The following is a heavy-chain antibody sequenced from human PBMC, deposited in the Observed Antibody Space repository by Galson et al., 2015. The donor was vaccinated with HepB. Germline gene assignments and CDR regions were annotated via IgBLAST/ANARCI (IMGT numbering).Heavy chain of an antibody. CDR2: FSPGDSDS. Sequence: QSGAEVKKPGESLRISCKGVGYSFTNYWIGWVRQVPGKGLEWMGIFSPGDSDSRYSPSFQGRVTISADRSTNTAFLQLSRLRASDTAIYYCARRRWFCSGGSCPEGYYFDYWGQGTLLTVSS. CDR1: GYSFTNYW. V-gene: IGHV5-51*01. J-gene: IGHJ4*02. D-gene: IGHD2-15*01. CDR3: ARRRWFCSGGSCPEGYYFDY.